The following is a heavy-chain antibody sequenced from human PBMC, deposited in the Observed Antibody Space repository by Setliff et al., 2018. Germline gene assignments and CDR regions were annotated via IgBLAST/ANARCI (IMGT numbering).Heavy chain of an antibody. CDR2: INHSGST. D-gene: IGHD2-15*01. Sequence: SETLSLTCAVYGGSFSGYSWSWIRQPPGKGLEWIGKINHSGSTNYNPSPKSRVTISIDTSKNQFSLNLNSVTAADTAIYYCARGLNSDSWTFAYWGQGSLVTVSS. J-gene: IGHJ4*02. CDR1: GGSFSGYS. CDR3: ARGLNSDSWTFAY. V-gene: IGHV4-34*01.